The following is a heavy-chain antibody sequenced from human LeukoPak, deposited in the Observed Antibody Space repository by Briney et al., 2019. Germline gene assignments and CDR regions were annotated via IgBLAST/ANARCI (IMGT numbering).Heavy chain of an antibody. CDR1: GFTFDDYA. CDR3: AKATTRITMIVPAFDI. CDR2: ISWNSGSI. J-gene: IGHJ3*02. D-gene: IGHD3-22*01. V-gene: IGHV3-9*01. Sequence: GRSLRLSCAASGFTFDDYAMHWVRQAPGKGLEWVSGISWNSGSIGYADPVKGRFTISRDNAKNSLYLQMNSLRAEDTALYYCAKATTRITMIVPAFDIWGQGTMVTVSS.